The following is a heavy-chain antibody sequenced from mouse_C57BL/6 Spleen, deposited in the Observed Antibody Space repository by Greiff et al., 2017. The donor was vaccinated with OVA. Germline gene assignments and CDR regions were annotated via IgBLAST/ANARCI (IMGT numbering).Heavy chain of an antibody. J-gene: IGHJ2*01. CDR2: IDPSDSET. D-gene: IGHD2-2*01. CDR1: GYTFTSYW. CDR3: ARWRGMVTTGNFDY. V-gene: IGHV1-52*01. Sequence: VQLQQPGAELVRPGSSVKLSCKASGYTFTSYWMHWVKQRPIQGLEWIGNIDPSDSETQYNQKFKDKATLTVDQSSRTAYMQLSSLTSDDSAVYYCARWRGMVTTGNFDYWGQGTTLTVSS.